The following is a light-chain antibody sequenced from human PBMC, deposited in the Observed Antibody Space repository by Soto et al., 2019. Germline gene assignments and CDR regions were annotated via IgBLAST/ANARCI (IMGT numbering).Light chain of an antibody. J-gene: IGLJ1*01. CDR1: SSYVGGYNY. V-gene: IGLV2-11*01. CDR2: DVT. CDR3: CSYVGNYIYV. Sequence: QSVLTQPRSVSGSPGQSVTISCTGTSSYVGGYNYVSWYQQHPGKAPKLVIYDVTARPSGVPGRFSGSKSGNTASLTISGLQAEDEADYYCCSYVGNYIYVFGTGTKVTVL.